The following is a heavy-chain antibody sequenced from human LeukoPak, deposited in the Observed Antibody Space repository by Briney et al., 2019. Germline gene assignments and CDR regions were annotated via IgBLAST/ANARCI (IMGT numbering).Heavy chain of an antibody. V-gene: IGHV3-15*01. Sequence: AGGSLRLSCAASGFTFSNAWMSWVSQAPGKGLEWVGRIKSKTDGGTTDYAAPVKGRFTISRDDSKNTLYLQMNSLKTEDTAVYYCTTVLWFGELAHVKSQVSLYFDYWGQGTLVTVSS. CDR2: IKSKTDGGTT. CDR1: GFTFSNAW. CDR3: TTVLWFGELAHVKSQVSLYFDY. D-gene: IGHD3-10*01. J-gene: IGHJ4*02.